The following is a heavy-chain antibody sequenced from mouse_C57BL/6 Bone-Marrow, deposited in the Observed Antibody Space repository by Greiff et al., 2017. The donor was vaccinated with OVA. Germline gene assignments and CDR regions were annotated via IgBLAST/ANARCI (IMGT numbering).Heavy chain of an antibody. CDR1: GFNIKNTY. J-gene: IGHJ1*03. V-gene: IGHV14-3*01. D-gene: IGHD1-1*01. CDR2: IDPANGNT. Sequence: EVQLQESVAELVRPGASVKLSCTASGFNIKNTYMHWVKQRPEQGLEWIGRIDPANGNTKYAPQFQGKATITADTSSNTAYLQLSSLTSEDTAIYYWAPYYYGRGGYFDVWGTGTTVTVSS. CDR3: APYYYGRGGYFDV.